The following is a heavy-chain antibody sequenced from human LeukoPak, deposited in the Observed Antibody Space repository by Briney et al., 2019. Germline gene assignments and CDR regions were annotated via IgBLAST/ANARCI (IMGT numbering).Heavy chain of an antibody. D-gene: IGHD6-6*01. Sequence: SGGSLRLSCAASGFTFSSYGMHWVRQAPGKGLEWVAFIRYDGSNKYYADSVKGRFTISRDNSKNTLYLQMNSLRAEDTAVYFCAKDLGTRSSSFYFDYWGQGTLVTVSS. CDR1: GFTFSSYG. J-gene: IGHJ4*02. V-gene: IGHV3-30*02. CDR3: AKDLGTRSSSFYFDY. CDR2: IRYDGSNK.